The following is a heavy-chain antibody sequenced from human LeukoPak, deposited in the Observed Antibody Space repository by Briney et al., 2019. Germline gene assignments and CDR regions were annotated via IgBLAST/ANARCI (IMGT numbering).Heavy chain of an antibody. V-gene: IGHV3-33*01. Sequence: PGRALRLSCAASVFTFSSYGMHWVRQAPGKGLEGVAVIWYDGRNKFYADSLKGRFIISRDNSKNTLYLQMNSLRAEDTAVYYCARVNRGDAFDIWGQGTLVTVSS. D-gene: IGHD3-16*02. CDR2: IWYDGRNK. J-gene: IGHJ3*02. CDR1: VFTFSSYG. CDR3: ARVNRGDAFDI.